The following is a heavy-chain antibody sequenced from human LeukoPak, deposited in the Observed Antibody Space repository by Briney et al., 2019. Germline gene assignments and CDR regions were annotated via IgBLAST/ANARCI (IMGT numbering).Heavy chain of an antibody. CDR3: ARAREWLFDY. D-gene: IGHD3-3*01. CDR2: IWYDGSNK. CDR1: GFTFSDST. J-gene: IGHJ4*02. Sequence: GGSLRLSCAASGFTFSDSTMHWVRQAPGKGLEWVAIIWYDGSNKYYADSVKGRFTISRDNSKNTFYLQMNSLRAEDTAVYYCARAREWLFDYWGQGTLVTVSA. V-gene: IGHV3-33*08.